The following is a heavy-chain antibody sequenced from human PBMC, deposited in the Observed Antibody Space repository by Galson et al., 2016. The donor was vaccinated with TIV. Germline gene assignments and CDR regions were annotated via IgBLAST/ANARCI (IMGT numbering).Heavy chain of an antibody. CDR2: IYWDYDK. J-gene: IGHJ3*01. CDR3: AHRKPYCTTTTCPLGAFDV. V-gene: IGHV2-5*02. D-gene: IGHD2-2*01. CDR1: GFSVSSIGVG. Sequence: PALVKPTQTLTLTCTFSGFSVSSIGVGVGWIRQPPGKALEWLALIYWDYDKRYSPSLDSRATITKDTSKKQVVLTITNKDPVDTATYYCAHRKPYCTTTTCPLGAFDVWGQGTMVTVSS.